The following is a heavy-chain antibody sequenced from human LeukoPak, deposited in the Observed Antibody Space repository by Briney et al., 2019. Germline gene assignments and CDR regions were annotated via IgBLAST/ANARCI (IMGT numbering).Heavy chain of an antibody. CDR3: ARMYCGGGKCYLSYFDY. Sequence: GGSLRLSCAGSGFTFSTYWMSWVRQAPGKGLEWVDNINQDGGEKHYVDSVKGRFTISRDNAKDSLDLQLNSLRGEDTAVYYCARMYCGGGKCYLSYFDYWGQGTVVTVSS. D-gene: IGHD2-21*01. CDR1: GFTFSTYW. J-gene: IGHJ4*02. CDR2: INQDGGEK. V-gene: IGHV3-7*04.